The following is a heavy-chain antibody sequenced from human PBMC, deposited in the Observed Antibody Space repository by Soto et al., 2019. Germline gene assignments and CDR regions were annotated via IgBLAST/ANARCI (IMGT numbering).Heavy chain of an antibody. Sequence: QVQLVESGGGVVQPGRSLRLSCAASGFTFSSYGMHWVRQAPGKGLEWVAVIWYDGSNKYYADSVKGRFTISRDNSKTTLYLQMNSLRAEDTAVYYCARQGDYSKYYYGMDVWGQGTTVTVSS. CDR1: GFTFSSYG. CDR2: IWYDGSNK. CDR3: ARQGDYSKYYYGMDV. D-gene: IGHD4-4*01. V-gene: IGHV3-33*01. J-gene: IGHJ6*02.